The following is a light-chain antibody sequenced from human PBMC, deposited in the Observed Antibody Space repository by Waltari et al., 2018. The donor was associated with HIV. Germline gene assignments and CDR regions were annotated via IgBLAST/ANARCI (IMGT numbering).Light chain of an antibody. Sequence: QSVLTQPPSVSGAPGRRVTISCTGSSSNIGAGFGVHWYQVVPGRAPKLLIYDNTDRPSGVPDRFSGSRSGTSASLVITGIQFEDEASYYCQSYDNSLSGSVVFGGGTKVTV. J-gene: IGLJ2*01. CDR3: QSYDNSLSGSVV. V-gene: IGLV1-40*01. CDR1: SSNIGAGFG. CDR2: DNT.